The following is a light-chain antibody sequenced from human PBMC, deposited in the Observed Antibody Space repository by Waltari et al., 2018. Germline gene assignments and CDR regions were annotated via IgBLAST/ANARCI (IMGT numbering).Light chain of an antibody. Sequence: EIVLTQSPGTLSLSPGERATLSCRASQSVSSSYLVWYQQKPGQAPRLLIYGASSRATGIPDRFSGSGPGTDFTLTISKLEPEDFAVYYCQQFGSSPWTFGQGTKVEIK. V-gene: IGKV3-20*01. CDR2: GAS. CDR1: QSVSSSY. CDR3: QQFGSSPWT. J-gene: IGKJ1*01.